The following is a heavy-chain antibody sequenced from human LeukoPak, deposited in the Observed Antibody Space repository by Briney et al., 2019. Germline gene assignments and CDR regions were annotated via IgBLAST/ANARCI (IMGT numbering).Heavy chain of an antibody. Sequence: GGSLRLSSAASGFTFSSYGMSWVRQAPGKGLEWVSAISGSGGSTYYADSVKGRFTISRDNSKNTLYLQMNSLRAEDTAVYYCAKEGSYYDILTGSQIPFDPWGQGTLVTVSS. D-gene: IGHD3-9*01. CDR1: GFTFSSYG. J-gene: IGHJ5*02. CDR2: ISGSGGST. V-gene: IGHV3-23*01. CDR3: AKEGSYYDILTGSQIPFDP.